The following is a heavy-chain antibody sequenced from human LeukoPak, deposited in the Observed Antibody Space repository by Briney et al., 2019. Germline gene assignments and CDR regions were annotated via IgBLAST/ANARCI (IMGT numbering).Heavy chain of an antibody. CDR2: IYYSGST. J-gene: IGHJ4*02. D-gene: IGHD6-19*01. Sequence: SETLSLTCTVSGGSISSSSYYWGWIRQPPGKGLEWIGSIYYSGSTYYNPSLKSRVTISVDTSKNQFSLNLSSVTAADTAVYYCARRGASSGGLDYWGQGTLVTVSS. CDR1: GGSISSSSYY. V-gene: IGHV4-39*01. CDR3: ARRGASSGGLDY.